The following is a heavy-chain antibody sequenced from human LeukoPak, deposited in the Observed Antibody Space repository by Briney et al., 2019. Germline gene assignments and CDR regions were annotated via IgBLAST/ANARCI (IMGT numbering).Heavy chain of an antibody. CDR3: AREEALEITMVRGVIYTYCYYYGMDV. CDR2: INSDGSST. J-gene: IGHJ6*02. V-gene: IGHV3-74*01. D-gene: IGHD3-10*01. CDR1: GFTFSSYW. Sequence: AGGSLRLSCAASGFTFSSYWMHWVRQAPGKGLVWVSRINSDGSSTSYADSVKGRFTISGDNAKNTLYLQMNSLRAEDTAVYYCAREEALEITMVRGVIYTYCYYYGMDVWGQGTTVTVSS.